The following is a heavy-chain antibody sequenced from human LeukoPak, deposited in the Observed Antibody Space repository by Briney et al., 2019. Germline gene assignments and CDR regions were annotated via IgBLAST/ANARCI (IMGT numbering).Heavy chain of an antibody. Sequence: PSETLSLTCTVSGGSISSGSYYWSWIRQPAGKGLEWIGRIYTSGSTNYNPSLKSRVTISVDTSKNQFSLKLSSVTAADTAVYYCARASATCSSTSCYPSWFDPWGQGTLVTVSS. CDR3: ARASATCSSTSCYPSWFDP. CDR2: IYTSGST. CDR1: GGSISSGSYY. V-gene: IGHV4-61*02. D-gene: IGHD2-2*01. J-gene: IGHJ5*02.